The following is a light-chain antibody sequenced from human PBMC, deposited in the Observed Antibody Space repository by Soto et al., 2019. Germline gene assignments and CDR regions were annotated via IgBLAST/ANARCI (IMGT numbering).Light chain of an antibody. Sequence: DIQMTQSPSSLSAAVGDRFTITFRASQSISSYVNWYQQKPGKAPNLLIYTASNLESGVPSRFSGSGSGTDFTLTISSLQPEDFATYFCQQSYSRPRAFGQGTKVDIK. J-gene: IGKJ1*01. CDR1: QSISSY. CDR2: TAS. V-gene: IGKV1-39*01. CDR3: QQSYSRPRA.